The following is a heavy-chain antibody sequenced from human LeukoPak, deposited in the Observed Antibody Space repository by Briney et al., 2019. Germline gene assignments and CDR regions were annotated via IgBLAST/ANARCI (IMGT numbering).Heavy chain of an antibody. CDR3: ARGWGSSGWLIDY. V-gene: IGHV4-39*07. Sequence: SETLSLTCTVSGGSISSSRYYWGWIRQPPGKGLEWIGSIHYSGSTYYNPSLKSRVTVSVDTSENQFSLKLSSVTAADTAVYYCARGWGSSGWLIDYWGQGTLVTVSS. CDR1: GGSISSSRYY. CDR2: IHYSGST. J-gene: IGHJ4*02. D-gene: IGHD6-19*01.